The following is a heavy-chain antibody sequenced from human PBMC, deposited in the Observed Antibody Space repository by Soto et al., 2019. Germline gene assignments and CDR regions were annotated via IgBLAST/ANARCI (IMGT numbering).Heavy chain of an antibody. D-gene: IGHD2-15*01. CDR1: GFTFSSYA. J-gene: IGHJ5*02. Sequence: GGSLRLSCAASGFTFSSYAMHWVRQAPGRGLEWVAVISYDGSNKYYADSVKGRFTISRDNSKNTLYLQMNSLRAEDTVVYYCARSLYCSGGSCYSGHKNWFDPWGQGTLVTVSS. CDR2: ISYDGSNK. V-gene: IGHV3-30-3*01. CDR3: ARSLYCSGGSCYSGHKNWFDP.